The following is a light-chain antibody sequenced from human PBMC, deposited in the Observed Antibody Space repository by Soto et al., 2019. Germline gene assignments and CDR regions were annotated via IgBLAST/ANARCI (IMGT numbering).Light chain of an antibody. CDR3: QQFGSLGT. V-gene: IGKV3-20*01. CDR1: QSVSSSY. Sequence: EILLTQSPCTLSLSPGERATLSCRASQSVSSSYLAWYQQKPGQAPSLLIYGASSRATGIPDRLSGSGSGTDFTLTISRLESEDFPVYYCQQFGSLGTFGQGTKVDIK. CDR2: GAS. J-gene: IGKJ1*01.